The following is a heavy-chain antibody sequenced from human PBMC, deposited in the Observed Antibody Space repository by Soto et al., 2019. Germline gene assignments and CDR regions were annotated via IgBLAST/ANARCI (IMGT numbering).Heavy chain of an antibody. J-gene: IGHJ6*02. CDR3: GRRANRGMDV. Sequence: VQLVQSGPEMRKPGSSVKVSCKSSGGSFSNYAISWVRQAPGQGLEWLGGVIPVFNSANYAPKFQGRVTITADTSTSTAYMEVSSLAPDDTAVYYCGRRANRGMDVWGQGTTVTVSS. V-gene: IGHV1-69*06. D-gene: IGHD2-8*01. CDR1: GGSFSNYA. CDR2: VIPVFNSA.